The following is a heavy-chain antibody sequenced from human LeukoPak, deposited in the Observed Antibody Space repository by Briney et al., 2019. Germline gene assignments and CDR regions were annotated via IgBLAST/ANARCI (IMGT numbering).Heavy chain of an antibody. CDR1: GYSFTSYW. J-gene: IGHJ3*02. V-gene: IGHV5-51*01. D-gene: IGHD5-24*01. CDR2: IYPGDSDT. Sequence: GESLKISCKGSGYSFTSYWIGWVRQMPGKGLEWMGIIYPGDSDTTYSPSFQGQVTISADKSISTAYLQWSSLKASDTATYYCARPGELGMGTIAAFDIWGQGTMVTVSS. CDR3: ARPGELGMGTIAAFDI.